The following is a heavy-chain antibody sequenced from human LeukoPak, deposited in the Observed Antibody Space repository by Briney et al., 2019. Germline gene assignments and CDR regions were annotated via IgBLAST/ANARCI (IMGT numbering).Heavy chain of an antibody. CDR1: GFTFSSYG. CDR2: ISYDGSNK. CDR3: AKDLGAGPFDY. J-gene: IGHJ4*02. Sequence: GGSLRLSCAASGFTFSSYGMHWVRQAPGKGLEWVAVISYDGSNKYYAASVKGRFTISRDNSKNTLYLQMNSLRAEDTAVYYCAKDLGAGPFDYWGQGTLVTVSS. V-gene: IGHV3-30*18. D-gene: IGHD1-26*01.